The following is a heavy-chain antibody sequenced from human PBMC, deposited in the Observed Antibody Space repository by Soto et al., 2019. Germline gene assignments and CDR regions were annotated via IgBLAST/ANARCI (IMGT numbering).Heavy chain of an antibody. CDR3: ARDKITGLFDY. CDR1: GGSLSSGDHY. CDR2: IFYSGSP. V-gene: IGHV4-30-4*01. J-gene: IGHJ4*02. D-gene: IGHD2-8*02. Sequence: SETLSLTCTVAGGSLSSGDHYWSWIRQPPGRDLEWIGYIFYSGSPFYNPSLKSRVILSVDTSKNQFSLKLTSVTAADTAVYYCARDKITGLFDYWGQGTLVTVSS.